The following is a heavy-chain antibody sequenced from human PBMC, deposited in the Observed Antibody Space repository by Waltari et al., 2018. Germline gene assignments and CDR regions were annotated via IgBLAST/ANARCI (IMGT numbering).Heavy chain of an antibody. CDR3: ARGAGFISSGWYYDY. J-gene: IGHJ4*02. D-gene: IGHD6-19*01. CDR2: ISYDGSNK. CDR1: GFTFSSYA. Sequence: QVQLVESGGGVVQPGRSLRLSCAASGFTFSSYAMHWVRQAPGKGLEWVAVISYDGSNKYYADSVKGRFTISRDNSKNTLYLQMNSLRAEDTAVYYCARGAGFISSGWYYDYWGQGTLVTVSS. V-gene: IGHV3-30-3*01.